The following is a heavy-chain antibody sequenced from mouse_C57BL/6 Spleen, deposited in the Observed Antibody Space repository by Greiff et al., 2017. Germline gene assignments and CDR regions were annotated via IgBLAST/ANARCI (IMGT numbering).Heavy chain of an antibody. Sequence: DVKLVESGGGLVKPGGSLKLSCAASGFTFSDYGMHWVRQAPEKGLEWVAYISSGSSTIYYADTVKGRFTISRDNAKNTLFLQMTSLRSEYTDMYYCATGGYYGSSPIDYWGQGTSVTVSS. CDR2: ISSGSSTI. V-gene: IGHV5-17*01. D-gene: IGHD1-1*01. CDR1: GFTFSDYG. CDR3: ATGGYYGSSPIDY. J-gene: IGHJ4*01.